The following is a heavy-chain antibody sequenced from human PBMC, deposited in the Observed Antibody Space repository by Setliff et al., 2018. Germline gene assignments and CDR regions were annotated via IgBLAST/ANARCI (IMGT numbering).Heavy chain of an antibody. CDR3: ARGCAAGACYSDYYYYMDV. CDR2: INYSGNS. Sequence: SETLSLTCTVYGGSFTNYYWSWIRQPPGKGLEWIGNINYSGNSNYIPSLKSRVTISVDTSKNQFSLKLSSVTAADTAMYYCARGCAAGACYSDYYYYMDVWGKGTTVTVSS. J-gene: IGHJ6*03. D-gene: IGHD2-15*01. V-gene: IGHV4-59*01. CDR1: GGSFTNYY.